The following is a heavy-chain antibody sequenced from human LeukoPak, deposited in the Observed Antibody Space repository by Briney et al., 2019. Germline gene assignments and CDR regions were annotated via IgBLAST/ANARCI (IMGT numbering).Heavy chain of an antibody. CDR2: IYYSGST. Sequence: SETLSLTCTVSGGSLSSYYWSWIRQPPGKGLEWIGYIYYSGSTNYNPSLKSRVTISVDKSKNQFSLKLSSVTAADTAVYYCARESAALYCSGGSCCPGYFQLWGQGTLVTVSS. V-gene: IGHV4-59*12. J-gene: IGHJ1*01. CDR3: ARESAALYCSGGSCCPGYFQL. CDR1: GGSLSSYY. D-gene: IGHD2-15*01.